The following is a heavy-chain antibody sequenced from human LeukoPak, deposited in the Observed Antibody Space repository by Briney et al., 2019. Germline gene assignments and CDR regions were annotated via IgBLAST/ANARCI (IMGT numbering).Heavy chain of an antibody. D-gene: IGHD3-10*01. CDR3: ARGGTMVRGVIDY. J-gene: IGHJ4*02. V-gene: IGHV1-69*04. CDR1: GGTFSSYA. CDR2: IILILGIA. Sequence: SVKVSCKASGGTFSSYAISWVRQAPGQGLEWMGRIILILGIANYAQKFQGRVTITADKSTSTAYMELSSLRSEDTAVYYCARGGTMVRGVIDYWGQGTLVTVSS.